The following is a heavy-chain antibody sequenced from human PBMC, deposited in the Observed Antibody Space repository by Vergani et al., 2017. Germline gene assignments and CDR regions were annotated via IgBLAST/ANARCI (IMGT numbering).Heavy chain of an antibody. J-gene: IGHJ6*02. CDR1: GGTFSSYA. CDR3: ASRIYAINDYAMFRYYYGKDV. D-gene: IGHD2-8*01. Sequence: QVQLVQSGAEVKKPGSSVKVSCKASGGTFSSYAISWVRQAPGQGLEWMGRIIPILGIANYAQKFQGRVTITADKATSTAYIEHRRLRSYDPAVSSCASRIYAINDYAMFRYYYGKDVWGQGTTVTVSS. CDR2: IIPILGIA. V-gene: IGHV1-69*04.